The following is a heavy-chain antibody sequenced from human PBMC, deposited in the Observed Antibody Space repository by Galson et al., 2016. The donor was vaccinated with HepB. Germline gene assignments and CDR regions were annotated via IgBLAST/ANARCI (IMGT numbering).Heavy chain of an antibody. CDR1: GFTFSNYW. Sequence: SLRLSCAASGFTFSNYWMSWVRQPPGKGLEGVGNIKRDGSEKYYVDSVKGRFTISRDNAKDALYLQMNSLSAQDTAVYYWARGGRDSRNYHSNGYFDLWGRGALVTVSS. J-gene: IGHJ2*01. CDR3: ARGGRDSRNYHSNGYFDL. D-gene: IGHD3-22*01. CDR2: IKRDGSEK. V-gene: IGHV3-7*01.